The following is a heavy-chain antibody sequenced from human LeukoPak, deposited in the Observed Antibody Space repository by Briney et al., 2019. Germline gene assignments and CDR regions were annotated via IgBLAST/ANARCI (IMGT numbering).Heavy chain of an antibody. J-gene: IGHJ4*02. CDR3: ARDLKRGYSSGRYSWGTGSSNDY. D-gene: IGHD6-19*01. CDR1: GYTFTGYY. Sequence: ASVKVSCKASGYTFTGYYMHWVRQAPGQGLEWMGWINPNSGGTNYAQKFQGRVTMTRDTSISTAYMELSRLRSDDTAVYYCARDLKRGYSSGRYSWGTGSSNDYWGQGTLVTVSS. CDR2: INPNSGGT. V-gene: IGHV1-2*02.